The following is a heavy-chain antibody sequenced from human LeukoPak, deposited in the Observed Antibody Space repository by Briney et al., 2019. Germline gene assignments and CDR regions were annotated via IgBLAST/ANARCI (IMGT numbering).Heavy chain of an antibody. CDR3: ATGSGYHVDY. J-gene: IGHJ4*02. V-gene: IGHV1-2*02. Sequence: ASVKVSCKASGYTFTSYDINWVRQATGQGLEWMGWMNPNSGGTNYAQKFQGRVTMTRDTSISTAYMELSRLRSDDTAVYYCATGSGYHVDYWGQGTLVTVSS. CDR1: GYTFTSYD. CDR2: MNPNSGGT. D-gene: IGHD3-3*01.